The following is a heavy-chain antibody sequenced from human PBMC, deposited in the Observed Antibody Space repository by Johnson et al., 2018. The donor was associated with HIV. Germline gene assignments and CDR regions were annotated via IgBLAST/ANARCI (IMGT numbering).Heavy chain of an antibody. V-gene: IGHV3-74*02. Sequence: VQLVESGGGVVQPGRSLRLSCAASGFTFSSYAMHWVRQATGKGLVWVSRMTSDGSSTNYADSVKGRFTISRDNAKNTLYLQMNSLRAEDTAVYYCARGVAMIVFWGQGTMVTVSS. CDR2: MTSDGSST. CDR1: GFTFSSYA. CDR3: ARGVAMIVF. J-gene: IGHJ3*01. D-gene: IGHD3-22*01.